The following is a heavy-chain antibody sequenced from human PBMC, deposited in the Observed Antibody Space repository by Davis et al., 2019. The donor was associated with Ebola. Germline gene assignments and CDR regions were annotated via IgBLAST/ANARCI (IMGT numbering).Heavy chain of an antibody. D-gene: IGHD3-3*01. Sequence: SETLSLTCTVPGGSISSTTYYWGWIRQPPGKGLEWIGSIYYSWSTNYNPSLKSRVTISVDTSTNQFSLKLSSVTAADTAVYYCARVSIPVTIFGVVTFGYWFDPWGQGTLVTVSS. CDR2: IYYSWST. CDR3: ARVSIPVTIFGVVTFGYWFDP. CDR1: GGSISSTTYY. J-gene: IGHJ5*02. V-gene: IGHV4-39*07.